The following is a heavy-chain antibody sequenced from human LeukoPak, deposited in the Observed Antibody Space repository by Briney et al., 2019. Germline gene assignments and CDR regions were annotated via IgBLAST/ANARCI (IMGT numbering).Heavy chain of an antibody. Sequence: PGGSLRLSCAASGFTFSSYWMSWVRQAPGKGLEWVANIRQDGSEKYYVDSVKGRFTISRDNAKNSLYLQMNSLRAEDTAVYYCARDRGYCSSTSCYNWFDPWGQGTPVTVSS. J-gene: IGHJ5*02. D-gene: IGHD2-2*01. CDR1: GFTFSSYW. V-gene: IGHV3-7*01. CDR2: IRQDGSEK. CDR3: ARDRGYCSSTSCYNWFDP.